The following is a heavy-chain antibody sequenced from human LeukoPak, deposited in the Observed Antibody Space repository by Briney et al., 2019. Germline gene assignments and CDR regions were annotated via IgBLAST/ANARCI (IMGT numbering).Heavy chain of an antibody. Sequence: PSETLSLTCTVSGGSISSYYWSWIRQPPGKGLEWIGYIYYSGSTNYNPSLKSRVTISVDTSKNQFSLKLSSVTAADTAVYYCAGDRKYYYDSSGYYPYYYYYGMDVWGQGTTVTVSS. CDR1: GGSISSYY. CDR2: IYYSGST. V-gene: IGHV4-59*01. J-gene: IGHJ6*02. CDR3: AGDRKYYYDSSGYYPYYYYYGMDV. D-gene: IGHD3-22*01.